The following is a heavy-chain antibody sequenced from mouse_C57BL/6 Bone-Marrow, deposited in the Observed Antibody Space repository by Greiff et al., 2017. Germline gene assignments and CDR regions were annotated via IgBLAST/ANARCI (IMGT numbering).Heavy chain of an antibody. CDR2: IDPENGDT. V-gene: IGHV14-4*01. CDR1: GFNIIDDY. J-gene: IGHJ3*01. Sequence: VQLTESGAELVRPGASVTLSCPASGFNIIDDYMHWVKQRPEQGLEWIGGIDPENGDTEYASKFQGKATITVDTSSNTAYLQLSSLTSEDTAVYYCTRIAYWGQGTLVTVPA. CDR3: TRIAY.